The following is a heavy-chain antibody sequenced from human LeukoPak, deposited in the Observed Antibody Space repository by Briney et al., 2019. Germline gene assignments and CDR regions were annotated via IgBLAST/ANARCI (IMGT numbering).Heavy chain of an antibody. D-gene: IGHD5-24*01. Sequence: SETLSLTCAVYGGSFSGYYWSWIRQPPGKGLEWIGEINHSGSTNYNPSLKSRVTISVDTSKNQFSLKLSFVTAADTAVYYCARGGRWLQISIFDYWGQGTLVTVSS. J-gene: IGHJ4*02. CDR1: GGSFSGYY. CDR3: ARGGRWLQISIFDY. V-gene: IGHV4-34*01. CDR2: INHSGST.